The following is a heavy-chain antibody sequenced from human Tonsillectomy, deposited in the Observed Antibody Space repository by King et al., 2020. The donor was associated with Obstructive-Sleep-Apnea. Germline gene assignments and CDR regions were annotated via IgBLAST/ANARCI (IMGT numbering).Heavy chain of an antibody. J-gene: IGHJ5*02. Sequence: QLVQSGAEVKKPGSSVKVSCKASGGTFSSYAISWVRQAPGQGLEWMGGIIPIFGTANYAQKFQGRVTITADESTSTAYMELSSLRSEDTAVYYCARDSPRRITMVRGVGYNWFDPWGQGTLVTVSS. CDR1: GGTFSSYA. CDR2: IIPIFGTA. V-gene: IGHV1-69*01. CDR3: ARDSPRRITMVRGVGYNWFDP. D-gene: IGHD3-10*01.